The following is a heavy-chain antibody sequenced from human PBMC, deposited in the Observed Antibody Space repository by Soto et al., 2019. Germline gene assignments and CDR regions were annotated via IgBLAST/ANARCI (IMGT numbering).Heavy chain of an antibody. CDR2: IIPIFGTA. Sequence: SVKVSCKASGGTFSSYAISWVRQAPGQGLEWMGGIIPIFGTANYAQKFQGRVTITADESTSTAYMELSSLRSEDTAVYYCARESRGYSGYDPNWFDPWGQGTLVTV. CDR3: ARESRGYSGYDPNWFDP. J-gene: IGHJ5*02. D-gene: IGHD5-12*01. V-gene: IGHV1-69*13. CDR1: GGTFSSYA.